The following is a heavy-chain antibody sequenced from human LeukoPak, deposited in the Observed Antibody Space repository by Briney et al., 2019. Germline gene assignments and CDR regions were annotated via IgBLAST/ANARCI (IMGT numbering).Heavy chain of an antibody. Sequence: GGYLRLSCAASGFTVSSNYMSWVRQAPGKGLEWVSVIYSGGSTYYADSVKGRFTISRDNSKNTLYLQMNSLRAEDTAVYYCARVTSAKNSYGLFDYWGQGTLVTVSS. D-gene: IGHD5-18*01. CDR2: IYSGGST. CDR3: ARVTSAKNSYGLFDY. V-gene: IGHV3-53*01. J-gene: IGHJ4*02. CDR1: GFTVSSNY.